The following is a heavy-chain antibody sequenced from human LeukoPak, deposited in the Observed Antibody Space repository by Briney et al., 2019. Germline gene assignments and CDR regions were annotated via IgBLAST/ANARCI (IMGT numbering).Heavy chain of an antibody. J-gene: IGHJ4*02. D-gene: IGHD6-19*01. Sequence: GRSLRLSCAASGFTFSSYAMHWVRQAPGKGLEWVAVTSYDGSNKYYADSVKGRFTISRDNSKNTLYLQMNSLRAEDTAVYYCAREKSIAVAGTFDYWGQGTLVTVSS. CDR3: AREKSIAVAGTFDY. CDR1: GFTFSSYA. CDR2: TSYDGSNK. V-gene: IGHV3-30*04.